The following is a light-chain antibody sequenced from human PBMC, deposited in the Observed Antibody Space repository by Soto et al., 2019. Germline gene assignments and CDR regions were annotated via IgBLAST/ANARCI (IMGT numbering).Light chain of an antibody. Sequence: QAVVTQEPSQTVSPGGTVTLTCASSTGAVTRGNYPNWFQQKPGQAPRALIYSTNNRHSWTPARFSGSLLGGKGVLTLSGVQPEDEAEYYCLLYYGGAYVFGTGTKVTFL. CDR1: TGAVTRGNY. V-gene: IGLV7-43*01. CDR2: STN. J-gene: IGLJ1*01. CDR3: LLYYGGAYV.